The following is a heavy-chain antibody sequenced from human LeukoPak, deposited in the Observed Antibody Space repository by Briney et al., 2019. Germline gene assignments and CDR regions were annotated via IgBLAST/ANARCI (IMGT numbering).Heavy chain of an antibody. CDR2: INHSGST. CDR3: ARLGVVRAFDI. D-gene: IGHD3-3*01. V-gene: IGHV4-34*01. CDR1: GGSFNGYY. Sequence: SETLSLTCAVYGGSFNGYYWSWIRQPPGKGLEWIGEINHSGSTNYNPSLKSRVTISVDTSKNQFSLKLSSVTAADTAVYYCARLGVVRAFDIWGQGTMVTVSS. J-gene: IGHJ3*02.